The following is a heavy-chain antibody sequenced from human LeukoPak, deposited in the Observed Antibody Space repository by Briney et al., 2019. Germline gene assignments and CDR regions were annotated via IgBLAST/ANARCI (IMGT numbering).Heavy chain of an antibody. V-gene: IGHV4-34*01. CDR1: GGSFSGYY. J-gene: IGHJ5*02. CDR2: INHSGST. D-gene: IGHD3-10*01. Sequence: KPSETPSLTCAVYGGSFSGYYWSWIRQPPGKGLEWIGEINHSGSTNYNPSLKSRVTISVDTSKNQFSLKLSSVTAADTAVYYCARGRKVTMVRGVRYNWFDPWGQGTLVTVSS. CDR3: ARGRKVTMVRGVRYNWFDP.